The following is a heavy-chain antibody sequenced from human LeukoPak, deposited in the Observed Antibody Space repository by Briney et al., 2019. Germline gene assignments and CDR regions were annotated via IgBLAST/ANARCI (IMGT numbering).Heavy chain of an antibody. Sequence: ASVKVSCKASGGTFSSYAISWVRQAPGQGLEWMGGIIPIFGTANYAQKFQGRVTITADESTSTAYMELSSLRSEDTAVYYRARDRTYSSSWRFDYWGQGTLVTVSS. J-gene: IGHJ4*02. CDR3: ARDRTYSSSWRFDY. CDR1: GGTFSSYA. CDR2: IIPIFGTA. V-gene: IGHV1-69*01. D-gene: IGHD6-13*01.